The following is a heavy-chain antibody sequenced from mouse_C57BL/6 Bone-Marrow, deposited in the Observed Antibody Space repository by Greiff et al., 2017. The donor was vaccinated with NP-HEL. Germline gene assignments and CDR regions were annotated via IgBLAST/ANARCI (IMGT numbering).Heavy chain of an antibody. Sequence: VQLQQSGAELVRPGASVKLSCTASGFDIKDDYMHWVKQRPEQGLEWIGWIDPENGDTEYASKFQGKATITADTSSNTAYLQLSSLTSEDTAVYYCTGYGNDDYWGQGTTLTVSA. CDR3: TGYGNDDY. D-gene: IGHD2-10*02. CDR1: GFDIKDDY. CDR2: IDPENGDT. J-gene: IGHJ2*01. V-gene: IGHV14-4*01.